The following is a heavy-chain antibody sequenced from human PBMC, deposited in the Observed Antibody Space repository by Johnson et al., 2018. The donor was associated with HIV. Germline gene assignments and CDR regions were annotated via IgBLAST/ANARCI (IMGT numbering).Heavy chain of an antibody. CDR3: AKDIFTWNYEGSLAFDI. J-gene: IGHJ3*02. V-gene: IGHV3-30*02. Sequence: QMLLVESGGGVVQPGGSLRLSCAASGFTFSSYGMHWVRQAPGQGLEWVEFIGYGGSNKCYADSVRGRFTISRDNSKNTLYLQMNSLRAEDTALYYCAKDIFTWNYEGSLAFDIWGQGTMVTVSS. CDR2: IGYGGSNK. CDR1: GFTFSSYG. D-gene: IGHD1-7*01.